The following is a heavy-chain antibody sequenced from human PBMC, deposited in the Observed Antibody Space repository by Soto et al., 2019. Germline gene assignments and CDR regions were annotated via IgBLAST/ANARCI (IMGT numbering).Heavy chain of an antibody. J-gene: IGHJ6*03. CDR3: AKAPTYDYYYYMDV. CDR2: ISAGGGNT. CDR1: GFSFNIYA. V-gene: IGHV3-23*01. Sequence: EVHLLESGGGLVQPGGSLRLSCAASGFSFNIYAMKWVRQAPGKGLECVSAISAGGGNTYYADSVKGRFTISRDNSKNTLYLQMNSLRADDTAVYYCAKAPTYDYYYYMDVCGKGTTVTVSS.